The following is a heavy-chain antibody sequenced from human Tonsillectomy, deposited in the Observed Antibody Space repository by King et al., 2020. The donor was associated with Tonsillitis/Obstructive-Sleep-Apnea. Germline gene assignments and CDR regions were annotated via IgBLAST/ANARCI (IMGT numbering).Heavy chain of an antibody. CDR2: IYTGGTT. CDR1: GFTVSGYF. D-gene: IGHD3-10*01. CDR3: VRGGFDY. Sequence: VQLVESGGGLIQPGGSLRLSCAASGFTVSGYFLTWVRQVPERGLEGVAVIYTGGTTFYADSVRGRFTISRDNSENTLYLQMNNLRVEDTAVYYCVRGGFDYWGQGTLVTVSS. V-gene: IGHV3-53*01. J-gene: IGHJ4*02.